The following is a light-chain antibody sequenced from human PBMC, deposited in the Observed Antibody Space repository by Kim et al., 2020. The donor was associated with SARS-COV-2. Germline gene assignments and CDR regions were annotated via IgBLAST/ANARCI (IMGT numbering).Light chain of an antibody. CDR1: QGISID. V-gene: IGKV1-17*01. Sequence: DIQMTQSPSSLSASVGDRVTITCRASQGISIDLAWYQQKPGKAPRRLIYATSTLQGGVPSRFSGSGSETEFTLTISSLQPEDFATYYCLQYNSYPDTFGQGTKLEI. CDR2: ATS. J-gene: IGKJ2*01. CDR3: LQYNSYPDT.